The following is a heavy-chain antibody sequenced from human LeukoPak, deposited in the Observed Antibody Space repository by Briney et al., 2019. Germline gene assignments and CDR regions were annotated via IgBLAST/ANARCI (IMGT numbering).Heavy chain of an antibody. CDR1: GFTFSSYS. CDR3: ARDLSDYGATRFDY. D-gene: IGHD4/OR15-4a*01. J-gene: IGHJ4*02. Sequence: GGSLRLSXAASGFTFSSYSMNWVRQTPGKGLDWLSYISSSSSTSRTIYYADSVKGRFTISRDNAKNSLYLQMNSLRAEDTAVYYCARDLSDYGATRFDYWGQGTLVTVSS. CDR2: ISSSSSTSRTI. V-gene: IGHV3-48*01.